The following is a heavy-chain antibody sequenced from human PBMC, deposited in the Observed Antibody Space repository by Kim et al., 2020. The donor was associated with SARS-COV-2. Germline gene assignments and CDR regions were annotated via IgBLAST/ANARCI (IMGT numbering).Heavy chain of an antibody. D-gene: IGHD5-12*01. Sequence: YADSVKGRFTISRDNSKITLYLQMNSLRAEDTAVYYCASPSRDGYNEFDYWGQGTLVTVSS. CDR3: ASPSRDGYNEFDY. V-gene: IGHV3-53*01. J-gene: IGHJ4*02.